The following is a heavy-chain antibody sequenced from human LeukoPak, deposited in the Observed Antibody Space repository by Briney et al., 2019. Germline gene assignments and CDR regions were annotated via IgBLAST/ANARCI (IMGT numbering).Heavy chain of an antibody. V-gene: IGHV4-59*01. J-gene: IGHJ4*02. Sequence: SETLSLTCTVSGGSISSYYWSWIRQPPGKGLEWIGRIYYSGSTNYNPSLKSRITISVDTSKNQFSLKVSSVTAADTAVYYCAEGYSSSWHQFDYWGQGTLVTVTS. D-gene: IGHD6-13*01. CDR1: GGSISSYY. CDR3: AEGYSSSWHQFDY. CDR2: IYYSGST.